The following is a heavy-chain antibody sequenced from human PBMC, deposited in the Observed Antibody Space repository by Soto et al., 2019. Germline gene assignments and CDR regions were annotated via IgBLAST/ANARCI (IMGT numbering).Heavy chain of an antibody. D-gene: IGHD3-22*01. J-gene: IGHJ4*02. Sequence: PSETLSLTCSVSGGSINSYTNYWSWIRQTPSRGLEWIGYIYYSGTTYYNPSLKSRVTISIDTSKNQFSLSLTSVVAADTAVYYCVRERVDSFGSSGYHDHLGQGTLVT. CDR1: GGSINSYTNY. CDR3: VRERVDSFGSSGYHDH. V-gene: IGHV4-30-4*01. CDR2: IYYSGTT.